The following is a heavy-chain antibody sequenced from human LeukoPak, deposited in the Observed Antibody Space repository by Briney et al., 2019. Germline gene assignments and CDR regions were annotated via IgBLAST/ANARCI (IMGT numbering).Heavy chain of an antibody. V-gene: IGHV1-8*03. J-gene: IGHJ6*03. CDR1: GYTFTSYD. CDR2: MNPNSGNT. CDR3: ARGMTGTGYYYDSSGYSYYYYYMDV. Sequence: GSVKVSCKASGYTFTSYDINWVRQATGQGLEWMGWMNPNSGNTGYAQKFQGRVTITRNTSISTAYMELSSLRSEDTAVYYCARGMTGTGYYYDSSGYSYYYYYMDVWGKGTTVTVSS. D-gene: IGHD3-22*01.